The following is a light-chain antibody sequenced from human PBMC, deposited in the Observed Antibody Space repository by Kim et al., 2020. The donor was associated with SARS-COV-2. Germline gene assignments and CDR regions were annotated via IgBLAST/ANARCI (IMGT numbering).Light chain of an antibody. CDR3: QRYNSAEIT. J-gene: IGKJ4*01. V-gene: IGKV1-27*01. CDR2: AAS. CDR1: QDIAKF. Sequence: VSVGDRVTISCRASQDIAKFLAWYQQRPGKAPKLLIYAASTLQSGVTSRFSASGSGTDFTLTISGLQPEDVASYYCQRYNSAEITFGGGTKVDIK.